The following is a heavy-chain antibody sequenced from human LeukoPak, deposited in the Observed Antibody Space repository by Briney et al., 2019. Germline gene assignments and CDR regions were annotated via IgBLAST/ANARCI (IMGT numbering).Heavy chain of an antibody. CDR1: GYTFTSYG. CDR3: ARDTWGDIVVVPAAAPKENWLDP. CDR2: ISAYNGNT. V-gene: IGHV1-18*01. J-gene: IGHJ5*02. D-gene: IGHD2-2*01. Sequence: ASVKVSCKASGYTFTSYGISWVRQAPGQGLEWMGWISAYNGNTNYAQKLQGRVTMTTDTSTSTAYMELRSLGSDDTAVYYCARDTWGDIVVVPAAAPKENWLDPWGQGTLVTVSS.